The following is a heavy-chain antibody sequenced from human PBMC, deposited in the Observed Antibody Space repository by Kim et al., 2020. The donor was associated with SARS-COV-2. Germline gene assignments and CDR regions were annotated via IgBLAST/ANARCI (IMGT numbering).Heavy chain of an antibody. D-gene: IGHD3-16*01. CDR2: ISGYGSDM. J-gene: IGHJ4*02. CDR1: GFIFSSYE. Sequence: GGSLRLSCAASGFIFSSYEMNWVRQAPGQGLEWVSYISGYGSDMYYADSVKGRFTIFRDNAKNSLYLQMSSLRAEDTAIYYCSRDRGSGAGFDCWGQGSL. V-gene: IGHV3-48*03. CDR3: SRDRGSGAGFDC.